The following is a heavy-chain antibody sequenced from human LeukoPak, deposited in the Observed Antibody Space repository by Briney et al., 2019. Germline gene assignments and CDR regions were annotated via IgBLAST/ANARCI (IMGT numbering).Heavy chain of an antibody. J-gene: IGHJ4*02. CDR2: ISSSSSYI. CDR1: LFTFSSYS. Sequence: PGGSLRLSCAASLFTFSSYSMNWVREAPGKGLEWVSSISSSSSYIYYADSVNGRFTISRDNAKNSLYLQMNSLRAEDTAVYYCATGGGASYYEFDYWGQGTLVTVSS. D-gene: IGHD1-26*01. V-gene: IGHV3-21*01. CDR3: ATGGGASYYEFDY.